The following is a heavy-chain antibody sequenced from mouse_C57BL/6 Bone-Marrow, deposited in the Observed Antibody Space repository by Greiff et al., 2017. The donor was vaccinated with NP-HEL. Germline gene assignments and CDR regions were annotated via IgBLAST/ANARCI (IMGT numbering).Heavy chain of an antibody. CDR2: IDPETGGT. CDR3: TELVYWYFDV. J-gene: IGHJ1*03. CDR1: GYTFTDYE. V-gene: IGHV1-15*01. Sequence: VHLVESGAELVRPGASVTLSCKASGYTFTDYEMHWVKQTPVHGLEWIGAIDPETGGTAYNQKFKGKAILTADKSSSTAYMELRSLTSEDSAVYYCTELVYWYFDVWGTGTTVTVSS.